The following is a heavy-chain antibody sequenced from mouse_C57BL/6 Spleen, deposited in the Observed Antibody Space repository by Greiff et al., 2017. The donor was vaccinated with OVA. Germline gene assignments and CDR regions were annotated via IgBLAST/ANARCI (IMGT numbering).Heavy chain of an antibody. D-gene: IGHD1-1*01. J-gene: IGHJ2*01. CDR1: GYTFTSYW. CDR2: IDPSDSYT. CDR3: ARGDLITTRYFDY. Sequence: QVQLQQPGAELVKPGASVKLSCKASGYTFTSYWMQWVKQRPGQGLEWIGEIDPSDSYTNYNQKFKGKATLTVDTSSSTAYMQLSSLTSEDSAVYDCARGDLITTRYFDYWGQGTTLTVSS. V-gene: IGHV1-50*01.